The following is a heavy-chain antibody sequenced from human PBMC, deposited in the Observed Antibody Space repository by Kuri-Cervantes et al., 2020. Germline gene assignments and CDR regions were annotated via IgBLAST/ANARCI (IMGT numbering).Heavy chain of an antibody. CDR1: GYTFTSHG. Sequence: SVKVSCKASGYTFTSHGISWVRQAPGQGLEWMGGIIPIFGTANYAQKFQGRVTITADESTSTAYMELSSLRSEDTAVYYCARDPWAGTTGNWFDPWGQGTLVTVSS. D-gene: IGHD1-7*01. J-gene: IGHJ5*02. CDR2: IIPIFGTA. V-gene: IGHV1-69*13. CDR3: ARDPWAGTTGNWFDP.